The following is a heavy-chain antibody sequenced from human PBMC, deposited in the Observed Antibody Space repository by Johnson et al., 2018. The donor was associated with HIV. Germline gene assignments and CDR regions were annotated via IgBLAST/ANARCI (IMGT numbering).Heavy chain of an antibody. D-gene: IGHD6-13*01. CDR3: AKKQAAAGTGGGAFDI. J-gene: IGHJ3*02. Sequence: QVQLVESGGGLVQPGGSLRLSCAASGFTFSSYAMHWVRQAPGKGLEWVAVISYDGSNKYYADSVKGRFTIPRDNSKNTLYLQMNSLRTEDTAGYYCAKKQAAAGTGGGAFDIWGQGTMVTVSS. V-gene: IGHV3-30*04. CDR2: ISYDGSNK. CDR1: GFTFSSYA.